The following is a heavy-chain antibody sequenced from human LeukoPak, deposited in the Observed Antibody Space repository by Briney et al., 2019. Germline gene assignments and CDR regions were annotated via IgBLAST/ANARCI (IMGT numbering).Heavy chain of an antibody. Sequence: QPGRSLRLSCAASGFTFSTYVIHWVRQAPGKGLEWVALIWHDGSNKYYGDSVKDRFTISRDNSKNTLYLQMDSLRDEDTAVYYCARDRGYTYGHPLDYWGQGTLVTVSS. D-gene: IGHD5-18*01. J-gene: IGHJ4*02. CDR3: ARDRGYTYGHPLDY. CDR1: GFTFSTYV. V-gene: IGHV3-33*01. CDR2: IWHDGSNK.